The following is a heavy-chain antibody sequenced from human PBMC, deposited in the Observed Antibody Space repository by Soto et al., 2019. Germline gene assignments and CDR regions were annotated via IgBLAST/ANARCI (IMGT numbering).Heavy chain of an antibody. CDR2: IYYSGST. J-gene: IGHJ4*02. Sequence: SETLSLTCTVSGGSISSYYWSWIRQPPGKGLEWIGDIYYSGSTNYNPSLKSRVTISVDTSKNQFSLHLNSVTPEDTAVYYCARDGNWRLDYWGQGALVTVPQ. CDR1: GGSISSYY. D-gene: IGHD1-1*01. V-gene: IGHV4-59*12. CDR3: ARDGNWRLDY.